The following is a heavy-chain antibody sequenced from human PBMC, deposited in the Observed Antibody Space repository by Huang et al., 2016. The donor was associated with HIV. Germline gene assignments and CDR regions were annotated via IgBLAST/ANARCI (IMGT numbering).Heavy chain of an antibody. Sequence: EVQLVQSGAVVKKPGESLKISCKGSGYRFTNYWIGWVRQMPGKGLEWSGSIYPGDSDTKYSPSCQGQVTISADKSVSTAYLQWSRLKASDSAVYYCARPLLGYSNGYYFDNWGQGTLVTVSS. CDR2: IYPGDSDT. D-gene: IGHD5-18*01. CDR1: GYRFTNYW. CDR3: ARPLLGYSNGYYFDN. V-gene: IGHV5-51*03. J-gene: IGHJ4*02.